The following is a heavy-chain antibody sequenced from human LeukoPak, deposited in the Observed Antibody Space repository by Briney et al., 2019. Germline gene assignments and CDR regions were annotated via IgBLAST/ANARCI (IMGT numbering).Heavy chain of an antibody. CDR3: ARQETSSYNGAFDI. Sequence: GGSLRLSCAASGLTFNSYWMSWVRQAPGKGLEWVANIRKDGSEKYYVDSVKGRFTISRDNAKNSLYLQMNSLRADDTAVYYCARQETSSYNGAFDIWGQGTMVTVSS. J-gene: IGHJ3*02. CDR1: GLTFNSYW. V-gene: IGHV3-7*01. D-gene: IGHD1-26*01. CDR2: IRKDGSEK.